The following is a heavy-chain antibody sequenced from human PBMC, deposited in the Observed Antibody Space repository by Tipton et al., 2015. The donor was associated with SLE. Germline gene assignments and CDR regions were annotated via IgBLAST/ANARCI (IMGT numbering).Heavy chain of an antibody. Sequence: SLRLSCAASGFPFSSYGLHWVRQAPGKGLEWVAVIWYDGSNKYYADSVKGRFTISRDNSKNTLYLQMNSLRAEATAVYYCARGGRIVVLPASGSFDIWGQGTMVTVSS. CDR2: IWYDGSNK. J-gene: IGHJ3*02. D-gene: IGHD2-2*01. V-gene: IGHV3-33*01. CDR1: GFPFSSYG. CDR3: ARGGRIVVLPASGSFDI.